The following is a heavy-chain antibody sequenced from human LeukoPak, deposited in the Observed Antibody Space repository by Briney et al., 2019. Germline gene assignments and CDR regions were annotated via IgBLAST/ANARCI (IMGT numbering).Heavy chain of an antibody. CDR2: INHSGRT. J-gene: IGHJ6*02. Sequence: AEPLSLSCAVYGGSFSDYFWGWTRQPPGKGLEWIGEINHSGRTYYNPSLKSRVTISVDTSKNQFSLSLSSVTAADTAVYYCARDVVVVPAAIHYGMDVWGQGTTVTVSS. V-gene: IGHV4-34*01. CDR1: GGSFSDYF. CDR3: ARDVVVVPAAIHYGMDV. D-gene: IGHD2-2*01.